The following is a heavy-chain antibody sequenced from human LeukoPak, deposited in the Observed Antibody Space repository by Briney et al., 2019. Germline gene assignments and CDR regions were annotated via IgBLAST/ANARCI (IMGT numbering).Heavy chain of an antibody. CDR1: GFTFSTSA. V-gene: IGHV3-23*01. CDR3: ATRGSMRFFDS. Sequence: GGSLRLSCAASGFTFSTSAMSWVRQAPGKGLEWVSSIGTSGNTYYADSVKGRFTISRDNSKNTLYLQMKSLRAEDTAVYYCATRGSMRFFDSWGQGTLVTVSS. J-gene: IGHJ4*02. D-gene: IGHD2/OR15-2a*01. CDR2: IGTSGNT.